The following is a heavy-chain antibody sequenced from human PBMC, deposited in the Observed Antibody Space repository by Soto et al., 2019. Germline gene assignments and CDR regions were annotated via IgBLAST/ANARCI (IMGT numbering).Heavy chain of an antibody. CDR1: GFAFNSYA. V-gene: IGHV3-23*01. Sequence: EVQLLESGGGLVQPGGSLRLSCAASGFAFNSYAMSWVRQAPGKGLEWVSALSASGGSTYYADSVKGRFTISRDNSKNTRYLQMNSLRAEDTAVYYCAKATAPKRIAVAGPGDYWGQGTLVTVSS. CDR2: LSASGGST. J-gene: IGHJ4*02. D-gene: IGHD6-19*01. CDR3: AKATAPKRIAVAGPGDY.